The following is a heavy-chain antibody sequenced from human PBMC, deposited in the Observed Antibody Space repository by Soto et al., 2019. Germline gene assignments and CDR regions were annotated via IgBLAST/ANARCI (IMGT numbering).Heavy chain of an antibody. J-gene: IGHJ6*02. D-gene: IGHD6-19*01. CDR3: AGGSSGWYYYYGMDV. CDR2: IYHSGST. V-gene: IGHV4-4*02. CDR1: GGSISSSNW. Sequence: PSETLSLTCAVSGGSISSSNWWSWVRQPPGKGLEWIGEIYHSGSTNYNPSLKSRVTISVDKSKNQFSLKLSSVTAADTAVYYCAGGSSGWYYYYGMDVWGQGTTVTVSS.